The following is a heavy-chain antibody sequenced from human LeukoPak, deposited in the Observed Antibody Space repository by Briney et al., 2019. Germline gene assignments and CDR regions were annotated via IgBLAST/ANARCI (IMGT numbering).Heavy chain of an antibody. D-gene: IGHD6-13*01. J-gene: IGHJ5*02. CDR1: GGSISSSNW. V-gene: IGHV4-4*02. CDR3: AREIAAASQAFDP. Sequence: SGTLSLTCAVSGGSISSSNWWSWVRQPPGKGLEWIGEIYHSGSTNYNPSLKSRVTISVDTSKNQFSLKLSSVAAADTAVYYCAREIAAASQAFDPWGQGTLVTVSS. CDR2: IYHSGST.